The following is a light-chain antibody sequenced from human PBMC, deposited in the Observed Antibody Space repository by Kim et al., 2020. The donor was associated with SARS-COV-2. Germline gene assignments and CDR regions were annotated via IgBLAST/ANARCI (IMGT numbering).Light chain of an antibody. J-gene: IGLJ1*01. CDR2: QDN. V-gene: IGLV3-1*01. CDR1: KLGDKF. CDR3: QAWDSNTGV. Sequence: SYELTQPPPVSVSPRQTASITCSGDKLGDKFACWFQQKPGQSPVLVIYQDNKRPSGIPERFSGSNSGNTATLTISGTQAMDEADYYCQAWDSNTGVFGTGTKVTVL.